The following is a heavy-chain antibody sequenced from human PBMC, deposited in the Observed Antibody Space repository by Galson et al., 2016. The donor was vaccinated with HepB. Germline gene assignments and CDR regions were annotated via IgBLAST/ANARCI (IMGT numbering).Heavy chain of an antibody. CDR3: ATEVFGMPFNSDY. D-gene: IGHD2-2*01. J-gene: IGHJ4*02. Sequence: SLRLSCAASGFTFSNVWMNWVRQAPGKGLEWVGRIRSKTAGGTTDYAAPVKGIFTVSRDDSKNTLFLQMSSLETDDTAVYYCATEVFGMPFNSDYWGQGTVVTVSS. V-gene: IGHV3-15*01. CDR2: IRSKTAGGTT. CDR1: GFTFSNVW.